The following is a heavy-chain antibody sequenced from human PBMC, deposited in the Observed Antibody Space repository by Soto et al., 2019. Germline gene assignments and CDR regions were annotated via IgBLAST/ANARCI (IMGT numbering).Heavy chain of an antibody. CDR1: GYTFTGYN. V-gene: IGHV1-2*02. Sequence: QVQLVQSGAEVKKPGASVKVSCKASGYTFTGYNINWVRQAPGQGLEWMGWINPKSGCTDYAQKFQGRVNMTRDTSISTAYMELGRLRSDDTAVYFCARDLGGVGDYWGQGTLVTVSS. D-gene: IGHD1-26*01. J-gene: IGHJ4*02. CDR2: INPKSGCT. CDR3: ARDLGGVGDY.